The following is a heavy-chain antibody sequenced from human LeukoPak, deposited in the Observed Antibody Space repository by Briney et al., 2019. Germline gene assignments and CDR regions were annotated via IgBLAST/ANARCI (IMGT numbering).Heavy chain of an antibody. CDR2: ISSDGSTE. Sequence: SGRSLRLSCAGSGFTFTSYAVHWVRQAPGRRLEWVAFISSDGSTEHYADSVKGRFTLSRDNSKNTVSLQMNSLGAEDTAVYYCARPFCSGGSCDWYFEYWGQGTLVTVSS. D-gene: IGHD2-15*01. V-gene: IGHV3-30-3*01. CDR1: GFTFTSYA. CDR3: ARPFCSGGSCDWYFEY. J-gene: IGHJ4*02.